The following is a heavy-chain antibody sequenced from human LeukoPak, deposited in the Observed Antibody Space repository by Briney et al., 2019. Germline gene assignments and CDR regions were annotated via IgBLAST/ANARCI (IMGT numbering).Heavy chain of an antibody. CDR3: AKDTWESATVTTWGSVRYYMDV. J-gene: IGHJ6*03. D-gene: IGHD4-17*01. CDR1: GFTFSSYE. Sequence: PGGSLRLSCAASGFTFSSYEMNWVRQAPGKGLEWVSYISSSSSTIYYADSVKGRFTISRDNAKNSLYLQMNSLRAEDTAVYYCAKDTWESATVTTWGSVRYYMDVWGKGTTVTVSS. CDR2: ISSSSSTI. V-gene: IGHV3-48*03.